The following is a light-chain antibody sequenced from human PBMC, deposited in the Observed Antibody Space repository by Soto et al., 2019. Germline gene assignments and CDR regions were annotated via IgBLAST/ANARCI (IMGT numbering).Light chain of an antibody. Sequence: QSVLTQPASVSGSPGQSITISCTGTSGDVGGYNYVSWYQHHPGKAPKLMIYDVSNRPSGVSNRFSCSKSGHTASLTISGPQPEDEADYYSSSYTTSNTRQIVFGTGTKVTVL. CDR3: SSYTTSNTRQIV. CDR1: SGDVGGYNY. V-gene: IGLV2-14*03. J-gene: IGLJ1*01. CDR2: DVS.